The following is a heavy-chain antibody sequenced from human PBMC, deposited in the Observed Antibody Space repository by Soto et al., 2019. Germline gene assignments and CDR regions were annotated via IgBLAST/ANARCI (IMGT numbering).Heavy chain of an antibody. J-gene: IGHJ4*02. CDR1: GFTFSNYA. D-gene: IGHD6-13*01. Sequence: GGSLRLSCAASGFTFSNYAMTWVRQAPGKGLEWVSTISGGGSITYYADSLKGRFTISRDNSKNTLYLQINSLRAEDTAVYYCAKTIRGGYSSSWYYFDYWGQGTLVTVSS. CDR3: AKTIRGGYSSSWYYFDY. CDR2: ISGGGSIT. V-gene: IGHV3-23*01.